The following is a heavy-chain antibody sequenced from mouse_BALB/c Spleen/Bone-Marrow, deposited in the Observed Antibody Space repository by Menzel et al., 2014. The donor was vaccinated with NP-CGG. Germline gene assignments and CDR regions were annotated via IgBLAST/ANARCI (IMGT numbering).Heavy chain of an antibody. J-gene: IGHJ2*01. V-gene: IGHV3-2*02. CDR3: ARGRDYFDY. Sequence: VQLKESGPGLVKPSQSLSLTCTVTGYSITSDYAWNWIRQFPGNKLEWMGYIGYSGSTSYNPSLKSRISITRDTSKNQFFLQLNSVTTEDTATYYCARGRDYFDYWGQGTPLPVSS. CDR2: IGYSGST. CDR1: GYSITSDYA.